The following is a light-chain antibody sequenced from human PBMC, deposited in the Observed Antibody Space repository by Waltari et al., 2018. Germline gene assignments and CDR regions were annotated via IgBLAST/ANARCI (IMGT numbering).Light chain of an antibody. CDR2: RYD. V-gene: IGLV1-47*01. CDR1: SSNVGRNS. Sequence: QSVLTQPPSASGTPGQTVTISCSGSSSNVGRNSVYWYQQLPGTAPKLLSYRYDQRPSGVPARFFGSKSGTSASLVITGLRPEDEADYYCAAWDDSLYVVFGGGTRLTV. J-gene: IGLJ2*01. CDR3: AAWDDSLYVV.